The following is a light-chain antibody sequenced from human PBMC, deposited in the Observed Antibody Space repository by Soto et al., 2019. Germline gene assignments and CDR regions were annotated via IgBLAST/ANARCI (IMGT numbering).Light chain of an antibody. J-gene: IGLJ3*02. CDR2: TNN. Sequence: QSVLTEPPSVSRNPGQRFTIDCPGSSSTIGSHLVNWYQQVPGTAPRLLIYTNNQRPSGVPDRFSDSKSGTSASLAISGLQSEDDAHYYCATWDASLRSWVFGGGTKLTVL. CDR1: SSTIGSHL. CDR3: ATWDASLRSWV. V-gene: IGLV1-44*01.